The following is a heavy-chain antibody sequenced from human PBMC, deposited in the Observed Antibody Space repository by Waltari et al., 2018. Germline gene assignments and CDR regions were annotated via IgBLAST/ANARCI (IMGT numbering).Heavy chain of an antibody. J-gene: IGHJ3*02. CDR3: ASPWVGATGSVDAFDI. CDR1: GYSFTSYW. Sequence: EVQLVQSGAEVKKPGESLKISWKGSGYSFTSYWIGRVRQMPGKGLEWMGIIYPGDSDTRYSPSFQGQVTISADKSISTAYLQWSSLKASDTAMYYCASPWVGATGSVDAFDIWGQGTMVTVSS. V-gene: IGHV5-51*01. CDR2: IYPGDSDT. D-gene: IGHD1-26*01.